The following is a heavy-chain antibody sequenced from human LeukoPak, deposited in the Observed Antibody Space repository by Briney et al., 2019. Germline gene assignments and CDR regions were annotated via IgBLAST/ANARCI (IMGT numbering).Heavy chain of an antibody. CDR1: GFSFDVHG. V-gene: IGHV3-20*01. J-gene: IGHJ4*02. D-gene: IGHD3-10*01. CDR3: ARHSDFGSGSHYPHAPDS. Sequence: PGGSLRLSCAASGFSFDVHGFSWVRQAPGKGLEWISGISASGASTDYADSVQGRFTISRDNAKNSLHLQMNSLRVEDTAFYHCARHSDFGSGSHYPHAPDSWGLGTLVTVSS. CDR2: ISASGAST.